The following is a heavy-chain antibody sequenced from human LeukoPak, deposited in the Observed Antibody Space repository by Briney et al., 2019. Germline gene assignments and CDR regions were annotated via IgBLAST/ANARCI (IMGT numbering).Heavy chain of an antibody. J-gene: IGHJ4*02. Sequence: GGSLRLSCAASGFTFDDYGMSWVRQAPGKGLEWVSGINWNGGSTGYADSVKGRFTISRDNAKNSLYLQMSSLRAEDTDLYYCASGEGSSWSSSFDYWGQGTLVTVSS. V-gene: IGHV3-20*04. D-gene: IGHD6-13*01. CDR2: INWNGGST. CDR1: GFTFDDYG. CDR3: ASGEGSSWSSSFDY.